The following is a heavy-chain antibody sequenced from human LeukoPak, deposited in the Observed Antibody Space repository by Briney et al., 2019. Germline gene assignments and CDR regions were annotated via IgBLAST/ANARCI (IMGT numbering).Heavy chain of an antibody. CDR2: IKQDGSEK. CDR1: GFTFSSYW. D-gene: IGHD6-6*01. J-gene: IGHJ5*02. CDR3: AREGVRYSSSSGRGWFDP. Sequence: PGGSLRLSCAASGFTFSSYWMSWVRQAPGKGLEWVANIKQDGSEKYYVDSVKGRFTISRDNAKNSLYLQINSLRAEDTAVYYCAREGVRYSSSSGRGWFDPWGQGTLVTVSS. V-gene: IGHV3-7*01.